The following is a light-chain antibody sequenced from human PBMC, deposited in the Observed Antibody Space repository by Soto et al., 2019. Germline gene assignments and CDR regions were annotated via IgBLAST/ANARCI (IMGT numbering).Light chain of an antibody. Sequence: EIVMTQSPATLSESPGERATLSCRASQSVNIYLAWYQQKPGQAPRLLIFGASYRATGIPARFSGSGSGTEFNLTISSLQSEDFAVYFCQQYDDWLRLTFGGGTKVEIK. CDR1: QSVNIY. CDR2: GAS. CDR3: QQYDDWLRLT. J-gene: IGKJ4*01. V-gene: IGKV3D-15*01.